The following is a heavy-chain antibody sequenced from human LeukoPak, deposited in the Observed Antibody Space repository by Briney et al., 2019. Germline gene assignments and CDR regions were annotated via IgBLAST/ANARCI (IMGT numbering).Heavy chain of an antibody. D-gene: IGHD1-26*01. J-gene: IGHJ4*02. CDR1: GYSFTNYW. V-gene: IGHV5-51*01. CDR3: ARTSGNYYNPFNY. Sequence: GESLKISCKGSGYSFTNYWIGWVRQMPGKGLEWMGIIYPGDSDTRYSPSFRGQVTISADKSISTAYLQWSSLKASDTAVYYCARTSGNYYNPFNYWGQGTLVTVSS. CDR2: IYPGDSDT.